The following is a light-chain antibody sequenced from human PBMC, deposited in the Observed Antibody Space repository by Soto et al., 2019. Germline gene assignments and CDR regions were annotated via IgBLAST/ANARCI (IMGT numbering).Light chain of an antibody. J-gene: IGKJ2*01. CDR2: DAS. CDR1: QDISNS. Sequence: DIQMTQSPSSLSASVGDRVTFTCQASQDISNSLNWYQQKPGKAPKLLIYDASNLEVGVPIRFRGSGSGPEFTFTIRSLQHEDLATSYCQQYDSLPPTFGLGTRLEMK. V-gene: IGKV1-33*01. CDR3: QQYDSLPPT.